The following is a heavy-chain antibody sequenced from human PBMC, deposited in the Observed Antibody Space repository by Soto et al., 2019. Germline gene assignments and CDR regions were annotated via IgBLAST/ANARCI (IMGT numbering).Heavy chain of an antibody. J-gene: IGHJ4*02. CDR3: ARRGVLPDY. D-gene: IGHD3-10*01. CDR1: GYTFTNYG. V-gene: IGHV1-18*01. Sequence: ASVKVSCKTSGYTFTNYGISWVRQAPGQGLEWMGWISADNGNTNYARNLQGRVTMTTDTSTGTSYMVLRSLTSEDTAVYYCARRGVLPDYWGQGTLVTVSS. CDR2: ISADNGNT.